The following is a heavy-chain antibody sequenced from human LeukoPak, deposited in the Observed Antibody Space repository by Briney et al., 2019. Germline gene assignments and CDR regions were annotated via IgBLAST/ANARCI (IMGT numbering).Heavy chain of an antibody. CDR1: GFTFSSYG. J-gene: IGHJ4*02. D-gene: IGHD6-19*01. V-gene: IGHV3-30*02. Sequence: GGSLRLSCAASGFTFSSYGMHWVRQAPGKGLEWVAVIWYDGSNKYYADSVKGRFTISRDNSKNTLYLQMNSLRAEDTAVYYCAKDPVAEQWLVGYFDYWGQGTLVTVSS. CDR3: AKDPVAEQWLVGYFDY. CDR2: IWYDGSNK.